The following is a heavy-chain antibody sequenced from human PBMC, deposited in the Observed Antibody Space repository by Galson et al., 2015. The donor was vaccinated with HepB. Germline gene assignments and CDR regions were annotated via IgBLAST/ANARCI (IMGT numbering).Heavy chain of an antibody. J-gene: IGHJ1*01. D-gene: IGHD3-9*01. CDR2: VNGGNGNT. Sequence: SVKVSCKASGYTFSSYAVHWVRQAPGQRLEWMGWVNGGNGNTKYSEKFQGSVTMTRDTSASTAYMELSSLRSEDTAVYYCALRYYDVLTGYTDYFGHWGQGTLVTVSS. CDR3: ALRYYDVLTGYTDYFGH. V-gene: IGHV1-3*01. CDR1: GYTFSSYA.